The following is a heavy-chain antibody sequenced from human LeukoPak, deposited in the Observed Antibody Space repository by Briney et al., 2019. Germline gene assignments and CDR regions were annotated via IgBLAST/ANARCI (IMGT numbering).Heavy chain of an antibody. CDR1: GFSFSSYW. D-gene: IGHD1-1*01. CDR3: ARDPVRRYDY. V-gene: IGHV3-7*01. J-gene: IGHJ4*02. CDR2: IKRDGSEK. Sequence: GGSLRLSCAASGFSFSSYWMSWVRQAPGKGLGWVANIKRDGSEKYYVDSVKGRFTISRDNAKNSLYLQMNSLRAEDTAVYYCARDPVRRYDYWGQGTLVTVSS.